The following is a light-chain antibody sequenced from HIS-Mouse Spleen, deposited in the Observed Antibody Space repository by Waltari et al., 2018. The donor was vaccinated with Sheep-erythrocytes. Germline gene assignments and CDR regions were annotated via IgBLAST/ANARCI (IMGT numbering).Light chain of an antibody. CDR2: GKN. CDR1: SLRSYY. CDR3: NSRDSSGKV. Sequence: SSELTQDPAVSVALGQTVRITCKGDSLRSYYASWYQQKPGQAPVLVIYGKNNRPSGIPDRFSGSSSGNTASLTITGAQAEDEADYYCNSRDSSGKVFGGGTKLTVL. J-gene: IGLJ2*01. V-gene: IGLV3-19*01.